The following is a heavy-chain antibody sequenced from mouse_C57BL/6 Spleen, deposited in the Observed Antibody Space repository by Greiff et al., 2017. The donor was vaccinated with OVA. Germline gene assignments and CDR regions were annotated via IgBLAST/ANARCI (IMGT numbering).Heavy chain of an antibody. V-gene: IGHV2-5*01. Sequence: QVHVKQSGPGLVQPSQSLSITCTVSGFSLTSYGVHWVRQSPGKGLEWLGVIWRGGSTDYNAAFMSRLSITKDNAKGQVFFKMNSLQADDTAIYYCAKRDYYGSTRYFDVWGTGTTVTVSS. D-gene: IGHD1-1*01. J-gene: IGHJ1*03. CDR3: AKRDYYGSTRYFDV. CDR2: IWRGGST. CDR1: GFSLTSYG.